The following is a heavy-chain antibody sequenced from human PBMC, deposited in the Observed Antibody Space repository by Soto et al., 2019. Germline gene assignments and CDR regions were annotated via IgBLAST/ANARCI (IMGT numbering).Heavy chain of an antibody. J-gene: IGHJ3*02. CDR2: ISSSSSYI. V-gene: IGHV3-21*01. Sequence: EVQLVESGGGLVKPGGSLRLSCAASGFTFSSYSMNWVRQAPGKGLEWVSSISSSSSYIYYADSVKGRFTISRDNAKNSLYLQMNSLRAEDTAVYYCARGDYGDDGPGDAFDIWGQGTMVTVSS. D-gene: IGHD4-17*01. CDR3: ARGDYGDDGPGDAFDI. CDR1: GFTFSSYS.